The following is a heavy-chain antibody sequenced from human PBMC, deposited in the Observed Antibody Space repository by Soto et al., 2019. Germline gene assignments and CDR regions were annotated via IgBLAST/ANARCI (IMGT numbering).Heavy chain of an antibody. Sequence: QVQLVQSGAEVKKPGSSVKVSCKASGGTFSSYAISWVRQAPGQGLEWMVGIIPIFGTANYAQKFQGRVTITADESTSTAYMELSSLRSEDTAVYYCARAPERWLQPLYYCFGMDVWGQGNTVTVSS. D-gene: IGHD5-18*01. V-gene: IGHV1-69*01. CDR2: IIPIFGTA. J-gene: IGHJ6*02. CDR1: GGTFSSYA. CDR3: ARAPERWLQPLYYCFGMDV.